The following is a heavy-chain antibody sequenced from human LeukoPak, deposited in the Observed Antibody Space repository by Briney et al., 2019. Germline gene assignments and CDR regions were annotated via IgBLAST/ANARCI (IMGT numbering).Heavy chain of an antibody. D-gene: IGHD3-10*01. CDR2: ISAYNGNT. CDR3: ARYGSGTAVTYNYYGMDV. V-gene: IGHV1-18*01. Sequence: ASVKVSCKASGYTFTSYGISWVRQAPGQGLEWMGWISAYNGNTNYAQKLQGRVTMTTDTSTSTAYMELRSLRSDDTAVYYCARYGSGTAVTYNYYGMDVWGQGTTVTVSS. CDR1: GYTFTSYG. J-gene: IGHJ6*02.